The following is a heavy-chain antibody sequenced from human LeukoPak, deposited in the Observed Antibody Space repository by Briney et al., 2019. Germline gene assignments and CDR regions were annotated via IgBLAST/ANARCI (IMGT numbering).Heavy chain of an antibody. J-gene: IGHJ6*02. V-gene: IGHV3-21*05. Sequence: GGSLRLSCAASGFTFSSHRMSWVRQAPGKGLEWVSHISSTSSPIYYADSVKGRFTISRDNAKNSLYLQMNSLRAEDTAVYYCARGVSSWHNYKMDVWGQGTTVTVSS. D-gene: IGHD6-13*01. CDR3: ARGVSSWHNYKMDV. CDR1: GFTFSSHR. CDR2: ISSTSSPI.